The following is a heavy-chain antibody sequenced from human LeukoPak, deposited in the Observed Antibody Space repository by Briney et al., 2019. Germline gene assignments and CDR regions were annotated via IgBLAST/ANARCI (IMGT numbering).Heavy chain of an antibody. CDR3: ARGLTYYDILTGYYSPYFDY. Sequence: PSETLSLTCAVYGGSFSGYYWSWIRQPPGKGLEWIGEINHSGSTNYNPSLKSRVTISVDTSKNQFSLKLSSVTAADTAVYYCARGLTYYDILTGYYSPYFDYWGQGTLVTVSS. D-gene: IGHD3-9*01. J-gene: IGHJ4*02. CDR1: GGSFSGYY. V-gene: IGHV4-34*01. CDR2: INHSGST.